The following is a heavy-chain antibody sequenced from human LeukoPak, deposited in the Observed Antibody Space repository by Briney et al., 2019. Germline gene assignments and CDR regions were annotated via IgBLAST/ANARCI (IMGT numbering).Heavy chain of an antibody. CDR1: GGSISSYY. V-gene: IGHV4-4*07. CDR3: ARAKWLVATMNY. Sequence: SETLSLICTVSGGSISSYYWSWIRQPAGKGLEWIGRIYASGSTNYNPSLKSRVTMSVDTSKNQFSLKLSSVTAADTAVYYCARAKWLVATMNYWGQGTLVTVSS. J-gene: IGHJ4*02. CDR2: IYASGST. D-gene: IGHD5-12*01.